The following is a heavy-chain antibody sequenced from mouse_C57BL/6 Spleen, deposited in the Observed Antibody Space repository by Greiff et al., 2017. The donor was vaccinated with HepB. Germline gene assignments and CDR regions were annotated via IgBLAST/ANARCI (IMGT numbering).Heavy chain of an antibody. D-gene: IGHD2-4*01. Sequence: QVQLKQSGAELVRPGSSVKLSCKASGYTFTSYWMHWVKQRPIQGLEWIGNIDPSDSETHYNQKFKDKATLTVDKSSSTAYMQLSSLTSEDSAVYYCARRSSNYDYDWFAYWGQGTLVTVSA. CDR3: ARRSSNYDYDWFAY. J-gene: IGHJ3*01. CDR2: IDPSDSET. CDR1: GYTFTSYW. V-gene: IGHV1-52*01.